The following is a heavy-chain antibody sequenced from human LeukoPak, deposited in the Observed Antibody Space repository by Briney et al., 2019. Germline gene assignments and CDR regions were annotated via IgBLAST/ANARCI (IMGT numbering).Heavy chain of an antibody. V-gene: IGHV4-4*07. CDR2: IYTSGST. Sequence: SETLSLTCTVSGGSISSYYWSWIRQPAGKGLEWMGRIYTSGSTNYNPSLKSRVTMSVDTSKNQFSLKLSSVTAADTAVYYCARGAYYYDSSGYFTFHIWGQGTMVTVSS. CDR3: ARGAYYYDSSGYFTFHI. J-gene: IGHJ3*02. D-gene: IGHD3-22*01. CDR1: GGSISSYY.